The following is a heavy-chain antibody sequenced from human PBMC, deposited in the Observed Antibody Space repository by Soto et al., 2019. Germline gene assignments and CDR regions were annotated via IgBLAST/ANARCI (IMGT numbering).Heavy chain of an antibody. J-gene: IGHJ6*02. V-gene: IGHV1-8*01. CDR1: GYTFTSYD. Sequence: SSVKVSCKASGYTFTSYDITWVRQATRQGLEWMGWMNPNSGNTGYAQKFRGRVTMTRNTSISTACMELSSLRSEERAVYDCGMLRRRVHDDYYGMDVWGQGTSVTVSS. CDR3: GMLRRRVHDDYYGMDV. D-gene: IGHD1-1*01. CDR2: MNPNSGNT.